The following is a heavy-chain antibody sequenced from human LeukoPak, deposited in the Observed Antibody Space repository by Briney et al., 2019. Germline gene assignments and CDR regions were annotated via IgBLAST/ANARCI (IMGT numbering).Heavy chain of an antibody. CDR2: ISSSSSTI. D-gene: IGHD3-22*01. CDR1: GFTFSSYS. Sequence: PGGSLRLSCAASGFTFSSYSMNWVRQAPGKGLEWVSYISSSSSTIYYAGSVKGRFTIPRDNAKNSLYLQMNSLRAEDTAVYYCARDSSGYYFATYYFDYWGQGTLVTVSS. V-gene: IGHV3-48*04. CDR3: ARDSSGYYFATYYFDY. J-gene: IGHJ4*02.